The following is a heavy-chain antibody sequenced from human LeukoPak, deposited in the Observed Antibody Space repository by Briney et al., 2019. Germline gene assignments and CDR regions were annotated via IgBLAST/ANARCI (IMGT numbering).Heavy chain of an antibody. Sequence: SVKVSRKASGGTFSSYAISWVRQAPGQGLEWMGRIIPIFGTANYAQKFQGRVTITTDESTSTAYMELSSLRSEDTAVYYCAKETQLLFFWFDPWGQGTLVTVSS. V-gene: IGHV1-69*05. J-gene: IGHJ5*02. CDR2: IIPIFGTA. CDR3: AKETQLLFFWFDP. CDR1: GGTFSSYA. D-gene: IGHD2-2*01.